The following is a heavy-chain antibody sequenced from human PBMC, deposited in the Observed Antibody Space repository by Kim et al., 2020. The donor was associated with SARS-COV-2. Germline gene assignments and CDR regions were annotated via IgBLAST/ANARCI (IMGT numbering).Heavy chain of an antibody. CDR3: ARGRRGSYYYGSGSYYWFEP. Sequence: SETLSLTCAVYGGSFSGHYWSWIRQPPGKGLEWIGEINHSGSTNYNPSLKSRVTISVDTSKNQFSLKLSSVTAADTAVYYCARGRRGSYYYGSGSYYWFEPRGQGTMVTVAS. CDR2: INHSGST. V-gene: IGHV4-34*01. CDR1: GGSFSGHY. D-gene: IGHD3-10*01. J-gene: IGHJ5*02.